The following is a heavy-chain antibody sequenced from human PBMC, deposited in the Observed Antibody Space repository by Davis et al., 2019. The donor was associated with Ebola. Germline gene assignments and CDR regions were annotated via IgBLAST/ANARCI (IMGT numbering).Heavy chain of an antibody. J-gene: IGHJ5*02. Sequence: MPSETLSLTCTVSGGSISSGRYYWSWIRQHSGKGLEWIGYVYYSGSTYYNPSLKSRVIISVDTSKNQFSLRLSSVTAADTAVYYCARGGSTWYENWFDPWGQGTLVTVSS. CDR3: ARGGSTWYENWFDP. CDR1: GGSISSGRYY. V-gene: IGHV4-31*03. D-gene: IGHD6-13*01. CDR2: VYYSGST.